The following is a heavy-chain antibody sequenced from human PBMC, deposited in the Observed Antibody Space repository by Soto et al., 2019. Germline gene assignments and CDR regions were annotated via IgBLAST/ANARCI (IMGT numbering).Heavy chain of an antibody. CDR3: ARVIGGWYYFDY. V-gene: IGHV1-3*01. Sequence: QVQLVQSGAEVKKPGASVKVSCKASGYTFTSYAMHWVRQAPGQRLEWMGWINAGNGNTKYSQKFQGRVTITTDTSASTAYMELSSLRSEDTAVYYCARVIGGWYYFDYWGHGTLVTVSS. D-gene: IGHD6-19*01. J-gene: IGHJ4*01. CDR1: GYTFTSYA. CDR2: INAGNGNT.